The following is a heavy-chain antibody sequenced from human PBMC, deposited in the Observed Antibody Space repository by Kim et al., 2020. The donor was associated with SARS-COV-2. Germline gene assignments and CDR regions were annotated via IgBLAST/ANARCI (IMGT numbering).Heavy chain of an antibody. CDR3: ARGWLGYCSSTSCPNDAFDI. Sequence: GGSLRLSCAASGFTFSSYDMHWVRQATGKGLEWVSAIGTAGDPYYPGSVKGRFTISRENAKNSLYLQMNSLRAGDTAVYYCARGWLGYCSSTSCPNDAFDIWGQGTMVTVSS. V-gene: IGHV3-13*05. CDR1: GFTFSSYD. CDR2: IGTAGDP. J-gene: IGHJ3*02. D-gene: IGHD2-2*01.